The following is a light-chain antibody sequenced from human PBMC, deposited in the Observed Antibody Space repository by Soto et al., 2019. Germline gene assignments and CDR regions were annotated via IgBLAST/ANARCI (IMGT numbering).Light chain of an antibody. Sequence: DIQMTQSPSSLSASVGDRVTITCRASQSISSYLNWYQQKPGKAPKLLIYAASSLQSGVPSRFSGSGSGTDFTLTISSLQPEDFATYYCQQSHISPWTFGQGSKVDIX. J-gene: IGKJ1*01. CDR1: QSISSY. V-gene: IGKV1-39*01. CDR2: AAS. CDR3: QQSHISPWT.